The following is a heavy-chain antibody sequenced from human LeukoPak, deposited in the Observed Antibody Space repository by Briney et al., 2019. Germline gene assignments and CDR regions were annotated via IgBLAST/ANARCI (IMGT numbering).Heavy chain of an antibody. CDR3: ARADDSSGYYYNFDY. CDR2: IWYDGSNE. J-gene: IGHJ4*02. D-gene: IGHD3-22*01. Sequence: PGRSLRLSCAASGFIFSSNVMYWVRQAPGKGLEWVAVIWYDGSNEKYADSVKGRFTISRDNSKNTLNLQMNSLRAEDTAVYHCARADDSSGYYYNFDYWGQGTLVTVSS. CDR1: GFIFSSNV. V-gene: IGHV3-33*07.